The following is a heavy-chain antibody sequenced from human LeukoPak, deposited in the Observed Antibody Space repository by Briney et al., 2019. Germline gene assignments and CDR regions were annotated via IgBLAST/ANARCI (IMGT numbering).Heavy chain of an antibody. D-gene: IGHD2-21*01. Sequence: ASVKVSCKASGGTFSSYTISWVRQAPGQGLEWMGRIIPILGIANYAQKFQGRVTITADKSTSTAYMELSSLRSEDTAVYYCARGLAPGAYCGGDCYSSRAFDIWGQGTMVTVSS. V-gene: IGHV1-69*02. CDR3: ARGLAPGAYCGGDCYSSRAFDI. CDR1: GGTFSSYT. CDR2: IIPILGIA. J-gene: IGHJ3*02.